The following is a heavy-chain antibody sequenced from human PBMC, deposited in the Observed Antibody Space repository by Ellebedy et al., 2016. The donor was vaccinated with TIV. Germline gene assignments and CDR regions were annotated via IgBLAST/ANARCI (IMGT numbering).Heavy chain of an antibody. D-gene: IGHD3-9*01. CDR2: ISYDGKNQ. CDR1: GFIFSNFD. Sequence: LSLPCVASGFIFSNFDMHWVRQAPGRGLEWLTRISYDGKNQYYEDSLKGRFSISRDHSKHTLYLQMNSLRADDSAVFYCAKLDSYDVLTGEDYWGQGTLVTVSS. J-gene: IGHJ4*02. V-gene: IGHV3-30*18. CDR3: AKLDSYDVLTGEDY.